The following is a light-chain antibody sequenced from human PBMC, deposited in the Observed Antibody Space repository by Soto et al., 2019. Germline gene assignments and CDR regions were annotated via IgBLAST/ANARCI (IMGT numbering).Light chain of an antibody. CDR1: QGVSGY. Sequence: VLPQSPATLSLSPGARATLSCRASQGVSGYLGWDPQQPGQAPRLLISGASNRAYGVPARFRGSGSGTNFTLTIASLVPVDFAVYYCQQRSNWPYLYFGGGT. CDR3: QQRSNWPYLY. CDR2: GAS. V-gene: IGKV3-11*01. J-gene: IGKJ4*01.